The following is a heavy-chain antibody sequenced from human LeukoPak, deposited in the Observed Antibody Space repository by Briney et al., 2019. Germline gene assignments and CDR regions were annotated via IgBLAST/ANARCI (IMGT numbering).Heavy chain of an antibody. CDR3: AKSPAVIITLDGAFDI. Sequence: GGSLRLSCAASGFTFSSYAMSWVRQAPGKGLEWVSTTSGSGGSTYYADSVKGRFTISRDNSKNTLYLQMNSLRAEDTAVYYCAKSPAVIITLDGAFDIWGRGTMVSVSS. CDR2: TSGSGGST. J-gene: IGHJ3*02. D-gene: IGHD3-22*01. V-gene: IGHV3-23*01. CDR1: GFTFSSYA.